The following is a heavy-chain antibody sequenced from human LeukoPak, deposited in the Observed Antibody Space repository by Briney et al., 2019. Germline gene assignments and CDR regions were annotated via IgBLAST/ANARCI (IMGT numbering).Heavy chain of an antibody. CDR1: GYTFTSCD. CDR3: ARKGRYGDYDFDY. Sequence: ASVEVSCKASGYTFTSCDINWVRQATGQGLEWMGWMNPNSGNTGYAQKFQGRVTITRNTSISTAYMELSSLRSEDTAVYYCARKGRYGDYDFDYWGQGTLVTVSS. CDR2: MNPNSGNT. J-gene: IGHJ4*02. V-gene: IGHV1-8*03. D-gene: IGHD4-17*01.